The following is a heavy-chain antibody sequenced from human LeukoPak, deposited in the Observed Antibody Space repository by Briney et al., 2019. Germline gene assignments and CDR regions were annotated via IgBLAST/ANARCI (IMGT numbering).Heavy chain of an antibody. CDR3: AKDIAWEQLGLTFDY. CDR1: GFTFDDYA. J-gene: IGHJ4*02. CDR2: ISWNSGSI. D-gene: IGHD6-13*01. V-gene: IGHV3-9*01. Sequence: GRSLRLSCAASGFTFDDYAMHWVRQAPGKGLEWVSGISWNSGSIGYADSVKGRFTISRDNAKNSLYLQMNSLRAEDTALYYCAKDIAWEQLGLTFDYWGQGTLVTVSS.